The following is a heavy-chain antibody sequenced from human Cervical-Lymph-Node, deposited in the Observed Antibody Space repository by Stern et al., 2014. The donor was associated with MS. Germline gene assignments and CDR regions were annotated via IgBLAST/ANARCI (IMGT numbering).Heavy chain of an antibody. V-gene: IGHV1-69*06. Sequence: QVQLVQSGAEVKKPGSSVKVSCKFSGGTFSDHAIAWVRQAPGQGLEWMGGITPIFGTTKYAQKFQGRVTITADISTSAGYMELGSRRSDDTAIYYCARSNWNYHWFDPWGQGTLVTVSS. CDR2: ITPIFGTT. CDR1: GGTFSDHA. CDR3: ARSNWNYHWFDP. J-gene: IGHJ5*02. D-gene: IGHD1-7*01.